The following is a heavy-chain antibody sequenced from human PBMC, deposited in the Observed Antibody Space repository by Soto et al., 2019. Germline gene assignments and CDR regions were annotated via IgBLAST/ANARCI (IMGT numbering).Heavy chain of an antibody. V-gene: IGHV1-3*01. D-gene: IGHD6-19*01. CDR2: INAGNGNI. CDR3: ARDGAVAGDSNFDY. Sequence: ASVKVSCKASGYTFTSSAIHWVRQAPGQGLEWMGWINAGNGNIKHSQKFQHRVTITRDTSASTAYMEPSSLRLEDTAVYYCARDGAVAGDSNFDYWGQGTLVTVSS. CDR1: GYTFTSSA. J-gene: IGHJ4*02.